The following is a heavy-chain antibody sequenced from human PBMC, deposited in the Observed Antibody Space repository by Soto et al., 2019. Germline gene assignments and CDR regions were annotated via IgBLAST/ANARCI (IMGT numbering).Heavy chain of an antibody. CDR3: ARGWGYDSNDYYYAY. CDR2: ISYDGSNK. D-gene: IGHD3-22*01. CDR1: GFTFSSYG. J-gene: IGHJ4*02. Sequence: QVQLVESGGGVVQPGRSLRLSCAASGFTFSSYGMHWVRQAPGKGLEWVAVISYDGSNKYYADSVKGRFTISRDNSKNTLYLQMNSLRAEDTAVYYCARGWGYDSNDYYYAYWGQGTLVIVSS. V-gene: IGHV3-30*03.